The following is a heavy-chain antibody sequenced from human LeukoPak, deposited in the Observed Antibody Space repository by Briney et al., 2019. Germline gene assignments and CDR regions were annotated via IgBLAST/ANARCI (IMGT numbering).Heavy chain of an antibody. CDR3: ARAGARHGSGSYARY. Sequence: SETLSLTCAVYGGSFSGYYWSWIRQPPGKGLEWIGEINHSGSTNYNPSLKSRVTISVDTSKNQFSLKLCSVTAADTAVYYCARAGARHGSGSYARYWGQGTLVTVSS. J-gene: IGHJ4*02. D-gene: IGHD3-10*01. V-gene: IGHV4-34*01. CDR2: INHSGST. CDR1: GGSFSGYY.